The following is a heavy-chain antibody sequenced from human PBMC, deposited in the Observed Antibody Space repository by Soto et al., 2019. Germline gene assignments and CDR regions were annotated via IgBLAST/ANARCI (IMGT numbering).Heavy chain of an antibody. CDR1: GGSISSGDYY. CDR3: ARAPPLKYTYGLRGAFDI. Sequence: SETLSLTCTVSGGSISSGDYYWSWIRQPPGKGLEWIGYIYYSGSTYYNPSLKSRVTISVDTSKNQFSLKLSSVTAADTAVYFCARAPPLKYTYGLRGAFDIWGQGTMVTVSS. V-gene: IGHV4-30-4*01. D-gene: IGHD5-18*01. J-gene: IGHJ3*02. CDR2: IYYSGST.